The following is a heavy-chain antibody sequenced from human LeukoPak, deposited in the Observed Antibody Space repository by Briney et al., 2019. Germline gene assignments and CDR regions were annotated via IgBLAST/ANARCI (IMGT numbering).Heavy chain of an antibody. CDR2: ISGSGGST. V-gene: IGHV3-23*01. J-gene: IGHJ4*02. Sequence: GGSLRLSCAASGFAFSGHAMSWVRQAPGKGLEWVSAISGSGGSTNYADSVKGRFTISRDNSRNTLYLQMNSLRAEDTAVYYCAKDRGENSGSHANWGQGTLVTVSS. CDR3: AKDRGENSGSHAN. CDR1: GFAFSGHA. D-gene: IGHD1-26*01.